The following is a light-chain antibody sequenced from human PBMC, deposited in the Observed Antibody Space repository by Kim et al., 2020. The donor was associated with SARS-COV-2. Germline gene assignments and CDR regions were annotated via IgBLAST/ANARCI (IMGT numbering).Light chain of an antibody. CDR3: QTWGTGIRV. CDR2: LNSDGSH. J-gene: IGLJ3*02. V-gene: IGLV4-69*01. CDR1: SGHSSYA. Sequence: SVKLTCTLSSGHSSYAIAWHQQQPEKGPRYLMKLNSDGSHSKGDGIPDRFSGSSSGAERYLTISSLQSEDETDYYCQTWGTGIRVFGGGTQLTVL.